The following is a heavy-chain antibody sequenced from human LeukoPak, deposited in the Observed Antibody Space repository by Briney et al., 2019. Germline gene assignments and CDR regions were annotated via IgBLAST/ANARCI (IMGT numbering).Heavy chain of an antibody. Sequence: PGGSLRLSCAASGFTFSSYSMNWVRQAPGKGLEWVSYISSSSSTIYYADSVKGRFTISRDNAKNSLYLQMNSLGAEDTAVYYCARDRCSSTSCHDSPNWFDPWGQGTLVTVSS. D-gene: IGHD2-2*01. V-gene: IGHV3-48*01. CDR2: ISSSSSTI. CDR3: ARDRCSSTSCHDSPNWFDP. CDR1: GFTFSSYS. J-gene: IGHJ5*02.